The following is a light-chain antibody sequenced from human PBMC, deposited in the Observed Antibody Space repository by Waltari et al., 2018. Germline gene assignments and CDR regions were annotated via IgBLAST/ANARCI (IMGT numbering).Light chain of an antibody. Sequence: QSVFTQPPAVSAAPAQRVTISCSGGPSNFWNHYVPWYRQFPGTAPKPLIYEDNERPSGVPGRFSGSKSGTSATLDITGLQAGDEADYYCGTWDSSLSGAVFGGGTHLTVL. CDR3: GTWDSSLSGAV. J-gene: IGLJ7*01. CDR1: PSNFWNHY. CDR2: EDN. V-gene: IGLV1-51*02.